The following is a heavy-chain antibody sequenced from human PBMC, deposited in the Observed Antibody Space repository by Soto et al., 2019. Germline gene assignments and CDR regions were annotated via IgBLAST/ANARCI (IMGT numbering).Heavy chain of an antibody. Sequence: QVQLVQSGAEVKKPESSMKVSCKAPGGTFSTYAISWVRQAPGQGLEWMGGIIPMFGTANYAQRFQDRATITADESTNTVYMELSSLRSEDTAVYFCASGIQLWLRRINNGYSGWGQGTLVTVSS. CDR3: ASGIQLWLRRINNGYSG. CDR1: GGTFSTYA. CDR2: IIPMFGTA. V-gene: IGHV1-69*12. D-gene: IGHD5-18*01. J-gene: IGHJ4*02.